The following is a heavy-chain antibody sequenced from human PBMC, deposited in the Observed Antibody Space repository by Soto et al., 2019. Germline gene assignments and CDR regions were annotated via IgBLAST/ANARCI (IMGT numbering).Heavy chain of an antibody. CDR2: ISGSGGST. D-gene: IGHD6-6*01. J-gene: IGHJ6*02. CDR1: GFTFSSYA. Sequence: GGSLRLSCAASGFTFSSYAMSWVRQAPGKGLEWVSAISGSGGSTYYADSVKGRFTISRDNSKNTLYLQMNSLRAEDTAVYYCAKGQYSRPGPYYYYGMDVWGQGTTVTVSS. CDR3: AKGQYSRPGPYYYYGMDV. V-gene: IGHV3-23*01.